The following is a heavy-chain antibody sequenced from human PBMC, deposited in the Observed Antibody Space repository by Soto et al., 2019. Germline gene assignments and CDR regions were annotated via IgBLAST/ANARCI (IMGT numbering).Heavy chain of an antibody. D-gene: IGHD2-21*02. J-gene: IGHJ4*02. CDR2: INHSGST. V-gene: IGHV4-34*01. Sequence: QVQLQQWGAGLLKPSETLSLTCAVYGGSFSGYYWSWLRQPPGKGLEWIGEINHSGSTNYTRSLKTQVTISVDTSKNQCALKLSSVTAPVTAGYYCARISLLPVTAFDYWGQGTLVTVSS. CDR1: GGSFSGYY. CDR3: ARISLLPVTAFDY.